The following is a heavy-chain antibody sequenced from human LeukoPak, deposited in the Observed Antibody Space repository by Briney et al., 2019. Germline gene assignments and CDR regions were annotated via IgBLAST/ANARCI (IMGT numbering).Heavy chain of an antibody. D-gene: IGHD4-17*01. CDR3: ARDSHPDYGKTISLDAFDI. J-gene: IGHJ3*02. CDR2: IYYSGST. CDR1: GGSISSYY. V-gene: IGHV4-59*01. Sequence: SETLSLTCTVSGGSISSYYRSWIRQPPEKGLEWIGYIYYSGSTNYNPSLKSRVTISVDTSKNQFSLKLSSVTAADTAVYYCARDSHPDYGKTISLDAFDISGQGTMVTVSS.